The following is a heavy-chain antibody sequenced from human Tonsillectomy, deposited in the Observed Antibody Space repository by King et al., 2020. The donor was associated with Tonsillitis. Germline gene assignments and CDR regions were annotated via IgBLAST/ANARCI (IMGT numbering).Heavy chain of an antibody. CDR2: IIPIFGKA. CDR1: GGTFNNYA. J-gene: IGHJ5*02. V-gene: IGHV1-69*12. CDR3: ARGANWFDP. Sequence: VQLVQSGAEVKKPGSSVKVSCKASGGTFNNYAITWVRQAPGQGLDLMGGIIPIFGKANYAQKFQGRVTITADESTSTAYMELSSRRSEDTAVYFCARGANWFDPWGQGTLVTVSS.